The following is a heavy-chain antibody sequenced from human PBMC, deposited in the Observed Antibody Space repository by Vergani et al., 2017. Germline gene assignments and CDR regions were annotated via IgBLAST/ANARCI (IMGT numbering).Heavy chain of an antibody. D-gene: IGHD3-22*01. CDR3: ARAGYYYDSSGYFDY. CDR1: GGSISSSSYY. J-gene: IGHJ4*02. V-gene: IGHV4-39*07. CDR2: IYYSGST. Sequence: QLQLQESGQGLVKPSETLSLTCTVSGGSISSSSYYWGWIRQPPGKGLEWIGSIYYSGSTYYNQSLKSRVTISVETSNNQFALKLSSVTAADTAVYYCARAGYYYDSSGYFDYWGQGTLVTVSS.